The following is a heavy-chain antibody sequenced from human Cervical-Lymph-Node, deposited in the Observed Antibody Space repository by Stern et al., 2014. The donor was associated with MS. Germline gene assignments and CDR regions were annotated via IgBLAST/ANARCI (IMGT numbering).Heavy chain of an antibody. CDR1: GYTFTNYD. Sequence: VQLVESGAEVKKPGASVKVSCKASGYTFTNYDINWVRQATGQGLEWMGWMNSDSGNTGYAQKLQGRVTLTRNTSISTAYMELSSLRSEDTALYYCARGRVKDGYDFDSWGQGTLVTVSS. CDR3: ARGRVKDGYDFDS. J-gene: IGHJ4*02. CDR2: MNSDSGNT. D-gene: IGHD5-24*01. V-gene: IGHV1-8*01.